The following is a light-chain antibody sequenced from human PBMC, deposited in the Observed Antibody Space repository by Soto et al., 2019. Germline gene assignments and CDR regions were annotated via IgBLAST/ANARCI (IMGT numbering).Light chain of an antibody. V-gene: IGKV1-39*01. CDR3: QQANSFPLT. J-gene: IGKJ4*01. CDR1: QRISSY. Sequence: DIQMTQSPSSLSASVGDRVTITCRASQRISSYLNWYQHKPEKAPKLVIYDASSLQSGVPSRFSGSGSGTDFTLTISSLQPEDFATYYCQQANSFPLTFGGGTKVEI. CDR2: DAS.